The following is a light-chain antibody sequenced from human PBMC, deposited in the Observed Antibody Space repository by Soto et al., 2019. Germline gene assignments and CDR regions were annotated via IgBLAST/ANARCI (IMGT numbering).Light chain of an antibody. CDR1: QSVGSD. CDR3: QQRSNWPIT. V-gene: IGKV3-11*01. J-gene: IGKJ5*01. CDR2: GAS. Sequence: ILMTQYPANRSVSPGEEATLSCRASQSVGSDLAWYQQKPGQAPRLVIYGASTRATGIPARFSGSGSGTDGTITISSLEPEDGALYYCQQRSNWPITFGQGTRLEIK.